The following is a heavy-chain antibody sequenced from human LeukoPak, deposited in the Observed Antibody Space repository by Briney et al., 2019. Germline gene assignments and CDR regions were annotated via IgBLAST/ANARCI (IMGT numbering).Heavy chain of an antibody. D-gene: IGHD2-15*01. CDR2: IYSGGST. CDR1: GFTVSSNY. Sequence: GGSLRLSCAASGFTVSSNYMSWVRQAPGKGLEWVSAIYSGGSTYYADSVKGRFTISRDNSKNTLYLQMNSLRAEDTAVYYCARGCSVGSCYDYWGQGTLVTVSS. V-gene: IGHV3-53*01. J-gene: IGHJ4*02. CDR3: ARGCSVGSCYDY.